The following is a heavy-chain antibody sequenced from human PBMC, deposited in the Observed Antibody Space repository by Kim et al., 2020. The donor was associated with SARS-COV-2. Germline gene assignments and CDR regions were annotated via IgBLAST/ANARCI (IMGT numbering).Heavy chain of an antibody. V-gene: IGHV3-21*06. D-gene: IGHD3-10*01. Sequence: GGSLRLSCAASGFTFSMYSMNWVRQAPGKGLECVSFISRSSSYIFYADAVKGRFTISRDNAKNSLYLQMDSLRAEDTAVYYCARRKEPYGSGGNCFDPWG. J-gene: IGHJ5*02. CDR1: GFTFSMYS. CDR3: ARRKEPYGSGGNCFDP. CDR2: ISRSSSYI.